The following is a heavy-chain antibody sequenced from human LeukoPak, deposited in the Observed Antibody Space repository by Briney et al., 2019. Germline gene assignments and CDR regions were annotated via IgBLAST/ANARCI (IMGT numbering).Heavy chain of an antibody. D-gene: IGHD6-13*01. V-gene: IGHV4-39*01. CDR3: ARLEIAAAGNAP. CDR2: IYYSGST. CDR1: GGSISSSSYY. Sequence: PSETLSLTCTVSGGSISSSSYYWGWIRQPPGKGLEWIGSIYYSGSTYYNPSLKSRVTISVDTSKNQFSLKLSSVTAADTAVYYCARLEIAAAGNAPWGQGTLVTVSS. J-gene: IGHJ5*02.